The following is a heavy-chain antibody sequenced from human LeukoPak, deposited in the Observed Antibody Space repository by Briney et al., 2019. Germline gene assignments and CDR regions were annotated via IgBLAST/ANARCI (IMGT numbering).Heavy chain of an antibody. V-gene: IGHV3-7*01. CDR1: GFTFSTYS. J-gene: IGHJ4*02. CDR3: AGRASDSYLLY. D-gene: IGHD2-15*01. CDR2: IKQDGSDK. Sequence: GGSLRLSCAASGFTFSTYSMTWVRQAPGKGLEWVGNIKQDGSDKNYMDSVKGRFTISRDNTKNSVYLQMSSLRAEDTAVYYCAGRASDSYLLYWGQGILVTVSA.